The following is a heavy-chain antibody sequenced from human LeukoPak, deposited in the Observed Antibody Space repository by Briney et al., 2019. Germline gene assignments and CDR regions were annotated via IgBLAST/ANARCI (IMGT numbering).Heavy chain of an antibody. J-gene: IGHJ4*02. CDR2: INHSGST. Sequence: SETLSLTCAVYGGSFSGYYWSWIRQPPGKGLEWIGEINHSGSTNYNPSPKSRVTISVDTSKNQFSLKLSSVTAADTAVYYCAREGQLVRPAKTGFDYWGQGTLVTVSS. CDR1: GGSFSGYY. CDR3: AREGQLVRPAKTGFDY. V-gene: IGHV4-34*01. D-gene: IGHD6-6*01.